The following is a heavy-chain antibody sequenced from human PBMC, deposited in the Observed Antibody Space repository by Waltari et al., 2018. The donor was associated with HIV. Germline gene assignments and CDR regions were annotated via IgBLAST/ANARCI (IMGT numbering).Heavy chain of an antibody. Sequence: QVQLQQWGAGLLKPSETLSLTCAVYGGSFSGYYWRWIRQPPGKGLEWIGEINHSGSTNYNPSLKSRVTISVDTSKNQFSLKLSSVTAADTAVYYCARGVDPSEGGGFWSGWPWFDPWGQGTLVTVSS. CDR3: ARGVDPSEGGGFWSGWPWFDP. CDR1: GGSFSGYY. CDR2: INHSGST. J-gene: IGHJ5*02. D-gene: IGHD3-3*01. V-gene: IGHV4-34*01.